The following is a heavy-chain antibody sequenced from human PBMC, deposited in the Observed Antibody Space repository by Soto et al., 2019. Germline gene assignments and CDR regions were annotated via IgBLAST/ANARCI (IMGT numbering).Heavy chain of an antibody. D-gene: IGHD2-21*02. V-gene: IGHV3-23*01. Sequence: GGSLRLSCAVSGFTFGNYDMNWVRQAPGKGLEWVSCISGGGASTYYADSVKGRFTVSRDPSKSTVCLEMKSLRAEDKAVYYCAKGFIVVVTVIRPDDAFDVWGQGTLVTVSS. CDR3: AKGFIVVVTVIRPDDAFDV. CDR1: GFTFGNYD. J-gene: IGHJ3*01. CDR2: ISGGGAST.